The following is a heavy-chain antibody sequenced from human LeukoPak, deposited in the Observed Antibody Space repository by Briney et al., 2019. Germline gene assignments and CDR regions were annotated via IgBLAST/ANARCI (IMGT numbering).Heavy chain of an antibody. CDR3: ARERLTTDPKYYFDY. CDR2: IIPIFGTA. V-gene: IGHV1-69*01. CDR1: GGTFSSYA. Sequence: AASVKVSCKASGGTFSSYAISWVRQALGQGLEWMGGIIPIFGTANYAQKFQGRVTITADESTSTAYMELSSLRSEDTAVYYCARERLTTDPKYYFDYWGQGTLVTVSS. J-gene: IGHJ4*02. D-gene: IGHD4/OR15-4a*01.